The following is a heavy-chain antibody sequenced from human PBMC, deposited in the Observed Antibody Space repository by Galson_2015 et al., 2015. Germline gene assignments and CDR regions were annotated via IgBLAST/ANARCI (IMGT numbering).Heavy chain of an antibody. J-gene: IGHJ4*02. D-gene: IGHD3-3*01. CDR3: ARDYDFWSGTYVGLV. Sequence: SLRLSCAASGFTFSSYAMHWVRQAPGKGLEWVAVISYDGSNKYYADSVKGRFTISRDNSKNTLYLQMNSLRAEDTAVYYCARDYDFWSGTYVGLVWGQGTLVTVSS. CDR1: GFTFSSYA. V-gene: IGHV3-30*01. CDR2: ISYDGSNK.